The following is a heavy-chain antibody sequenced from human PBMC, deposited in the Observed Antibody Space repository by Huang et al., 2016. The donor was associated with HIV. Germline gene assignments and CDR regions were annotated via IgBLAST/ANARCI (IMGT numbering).Heavy chain of an antibody. CDR2: FFYDGNT. CDR1: DGSISSSSYY. CDR3: AAMVRGVISYFDY. D-gene: IGHD3-10*01. J-gene: IGHJ4*02. V-gene: IGHV4-39*01. Sequence: QLQLQESGPGLVKPSETLSLTCTVSDGSISSSSYYWGWIRQPPGTGLEWIANFFYDGNTYYNPSLKRRVTISVDTSKNQFSLNLSSVTAADTAVYYCAAMVRGVISYFDYWGQGTLVTVSS.